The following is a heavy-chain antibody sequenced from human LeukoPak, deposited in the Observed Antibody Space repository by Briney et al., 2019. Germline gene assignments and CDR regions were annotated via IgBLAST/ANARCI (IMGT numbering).Heavy chain of an antibody. D-gene: IGHD1-1*01. CDR1: GFTFSSYS. V-gene: IGHV3-21*01. CDR2: ISSSSSYI. Sequence: GGSLRLSCAASGFTFSSYSMNWVRQAPGKGLEWVSSISSSSSYIYYADSVKGRFTLSRDNSKNTLYLQMNSLRAEDTAVYSCAKDYNAFDFWGQGTLVTVSS. CDR3: AKDYNAFDF. J-gene: IGHJ4*02.